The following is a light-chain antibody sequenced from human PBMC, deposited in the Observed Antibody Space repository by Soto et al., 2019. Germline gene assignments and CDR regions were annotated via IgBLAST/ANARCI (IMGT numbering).Light chain of an antibody. J-gene: IGKJ5*01. Sequence: DIQRTQAPSSLFSYLLDIVTIRCQATQDINIYLNWYQKKPGKAPNLMIYDASNLEIGVPSRSSGSGSGTHFTFNISSLQTEDIGTYYCQQYDILPITFGRGTRLE. CDR3: QQYDILPIT. CDR1: QDINIY. CDR2: DAS. V-gene: IGKV1-33*01.